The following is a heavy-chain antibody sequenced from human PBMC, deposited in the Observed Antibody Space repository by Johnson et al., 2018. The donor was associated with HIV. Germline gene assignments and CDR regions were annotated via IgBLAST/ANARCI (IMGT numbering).Heavy chain of an antibody. CDR2: IRYDGSNK. D-gene: IGHD6-6*01. Sequence: QVQLVESGGGVVQPGGSLRLSCIGSDFALGDYGVHWVRQAPGKGLEWVSFIRYDGSNKYYADSVKGRFTISRDNSKNTLYLQMNSLRAEDTAVYYCAAAEYDAFDIWGQGTRVTVSS. V-gene: IGHV3-30*02. CDR1: DFALGDYG. J-gene: IGHJ3*02. CDR3: AAAEYDAFDI.